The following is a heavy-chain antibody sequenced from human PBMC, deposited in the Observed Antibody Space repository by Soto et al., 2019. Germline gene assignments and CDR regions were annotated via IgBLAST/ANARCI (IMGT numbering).Heavy chain of an antibody. CDR2: IYYSGST. CDR1: GGSISSYY. D-gene: IGHD3-10*01. V-gene: IGHV4-59*01. Sequence: SETLSLTCTVSGGSISSYYWSWIRQPPGKGLEWIGYIYYSGSTNYNPSLKSRVTISVDTSKNQFSLKLSSVTAADTAVYYCARDTHYGSGSPSERYYYYMDVWGKGTTVTVSS. J-gene: IGHJ6*03. CDR3: ARDTHYGSGSPSERYYYYMDV.